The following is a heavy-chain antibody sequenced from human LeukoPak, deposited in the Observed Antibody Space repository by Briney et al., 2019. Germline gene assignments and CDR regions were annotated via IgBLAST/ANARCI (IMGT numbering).Heavy chain of an antibody. CDR3: AKGLYDWLSDTDY. Sequence: GGSLRLSSAASGFTFSGCAMSWVRQAPGKGLEWVSAIRGSGGTTYYADSVKGRFTISRDNSKDTLYLQMNSLRAEDTALYYCAKGLYDWLSDTDYWGQGTLVTVSS. V-gene: IGHV3-23*01. J-gene: IGHJ4*02. CDR1: GFTFSGCA. D-gene: IGHD3-9*01. CDR2: IRGSGGTT.